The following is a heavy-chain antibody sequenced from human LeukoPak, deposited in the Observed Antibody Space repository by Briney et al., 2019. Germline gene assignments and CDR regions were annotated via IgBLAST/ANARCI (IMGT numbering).Heavy chain of an antibody. V-gene: IGHV3-74*03. CDR3: ARGYYYGSGTYFDY. Sequence: PGGSLRLSCAASGFTFTTYWMHWVRQAPGKGLVWLSRINSDGSSTTYADPVKGRFTISRDNAKNTLYLQMNSLRAEDTAVYYCARGYYYGSGTYFDYWGQGTLVTVSS. J-gene: IGHJ4*02. CDR2: INSDGSST. D-gene: IGHD3-10*01. CDR1: GFTFTTYW.